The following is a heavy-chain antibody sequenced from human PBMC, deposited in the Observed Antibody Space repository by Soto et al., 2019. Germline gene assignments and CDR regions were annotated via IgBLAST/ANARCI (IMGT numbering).Heavy chain of an antibody. CDR3: ARLGSCASCYPRMYYFDY. CDR1: GGSISSSNW. Sequence: SETLSLTCAVSGGSISSSNWWSWVRQPPGKGLEWIGEIYHSGSTNYNPSLKSRVTISVDKSKNQFSLKLSSVTAADTAVYYCARLGSCASCYPRMYYFDYWGQGTLVTVSS. J-gene: IGHJ4*02. V-gene: IGHV4-4*02. D-gene: IGHD2-2*01. CDR2: IYHSGST.